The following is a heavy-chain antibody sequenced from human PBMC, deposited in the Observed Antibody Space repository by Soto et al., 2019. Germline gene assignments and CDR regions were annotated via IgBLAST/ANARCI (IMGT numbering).Heavy chain of an antibody. CDR2: INAGNGNT. CDR3: ATRGRSLGYYYGMDV. Sequence: ASVKVSCKASGYTFTSCAMHWVRQAPGQRLEWMGWINAGNGNTKYSQKFQGRVTITRDTSAGTAYMELSSLRSEDTAVYYCATRGRSLGYYYGMDVWGQGTTVTVSS. V-gene: IGHV1-3*01. D-gene: IGHD3-10*01. J-gene: IGHJ6*02. CDR1: GYTFTSCA.